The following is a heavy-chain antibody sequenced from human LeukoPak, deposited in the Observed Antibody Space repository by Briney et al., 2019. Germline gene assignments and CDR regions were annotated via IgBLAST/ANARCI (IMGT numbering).Heavy chain of an antibody. CDR2: IRSKAYGGTT. CDR3: TRPDYSSKGPVDY. V-gene: IGHV3-49*04. CDR1: GFTFGDYA. Sequence: GGSLRLSCTASGFTFGDYAMSWVRQAPGKGLEWVGLIRSKAYGGTTEYAASVKGRFTISRDDSKSIAYLQMNSLKTEDTAVYYCTRPDYSSKGPVDYWGQGTLVTVSS. D-gene: IGHD6-13*01. J-gene: IGHJ4*02.